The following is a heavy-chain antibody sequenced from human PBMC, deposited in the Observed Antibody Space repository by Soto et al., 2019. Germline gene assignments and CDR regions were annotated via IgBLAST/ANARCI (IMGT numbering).Heavy chain of an antibody. CDR1: GRSISSSIYF. V-gene: IGHV4-39*07. CDR3: ARGRRNYYDSSGYYPVQTYFDY. Sequence: SETLSLTCTVSGRSISSSIYFWGWIRQPPGKGLEWIGSIYYSGSTYYNSSLKSRVTISVDTSRNQFSLKLTSVTAADTAVYYCARGRRNYYDSSGYYPVQTYFDYWGQGDLVMVSS. J-gene: IGHJ4*02. CDR2: IYYSGST. D-gene: IGHD3-22*01.